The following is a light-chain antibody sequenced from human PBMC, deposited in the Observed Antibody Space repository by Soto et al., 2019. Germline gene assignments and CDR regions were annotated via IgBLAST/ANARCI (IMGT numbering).Light chain of an antibody. CDR1: QSISSW. V-gene: IGKV1-5*01. Sequence: DIQMTQSPSTLSASVGDRVTITCRASQSISSWLAWYQQKPGKAPKLLIYDASSLESGVPSRFSGSGSGTEFTLPISSLQPDDFATYYCQQYKSYLFTFGPGTKVDS. CDR2: DAS. CDR3: QQYKSYLFT. J-gene: IGKJ3*01.